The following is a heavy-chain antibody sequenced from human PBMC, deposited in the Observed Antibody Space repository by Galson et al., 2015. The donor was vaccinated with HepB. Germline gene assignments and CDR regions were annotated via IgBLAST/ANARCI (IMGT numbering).Heavy chain of an antibody. V-gene: IGHV3-48*01. CDR3: ARGGAARPDY. J-gene: IGHJ4*02. CDR1: GYTFSNYG. Sequence: SLRLSCAGYGYTFSNYGINWVRQAPGKGLEWVAYISSTSTTTAYAGSVKGRFTISRDNARNSLSLQMNSLGAEDAAVYYCARGGAARPDYWGQGTLVTVSS. CDR2: ISSTSTTT. D-gene: IGHD6-6*01.